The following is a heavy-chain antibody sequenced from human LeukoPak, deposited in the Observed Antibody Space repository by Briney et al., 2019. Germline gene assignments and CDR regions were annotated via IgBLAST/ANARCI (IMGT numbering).Heavy chain of an antibody. V-gene: IGHV1-24*01. CDR2: FDPEDGET. Sequence: ASVKVSCKVSGDTLTELSMHWVRQAPGKGLECIGGFDPEDGETIYAQKFQGRVTMTEDTSTYTAYMELSSLRSEDTAVYYCATGYDSSGSTFDYWGQGTLVTVSS. CDR1: GDTLTELS. D-gene: IGHD3-22*01. CDR3: ATGYDSSGSTFDY. J-gene: IGHJ4*02.